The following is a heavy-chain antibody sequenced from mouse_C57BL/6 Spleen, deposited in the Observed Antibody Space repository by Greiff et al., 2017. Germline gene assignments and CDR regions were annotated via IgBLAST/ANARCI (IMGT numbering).Heavy chain of an antibody. J-gene: IGHJ3*01. Sequence: EVKVEESGGGLVQPGGSMKLSCVASGFTFSNYWVNWVRQSPEKGLEWVAQIRLKSDNYATHYAESVKGRFTISRDDSKSSVYLQMNNLRAEDTGIYYCTGEAYWGQGTLVTVSA. CDR3: TGEAY. V-gene: IGHV6-3*01. CDR1: GFTFSNYW. CDR2: IRLKSDNYAT.